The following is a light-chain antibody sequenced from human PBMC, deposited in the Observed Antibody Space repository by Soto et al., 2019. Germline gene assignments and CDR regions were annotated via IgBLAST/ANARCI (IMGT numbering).Light chain of an antibody. J-gene: IGKJ4*01. CDR1: QDINNF. V-gene: IGKV1-33*01. Sequence: DIQMTQSPSSLSASVGDRVTITCQASQDINNFLNWYQQKPGKAPKLLIYDASNLETGVPSRFSGSGTGTHFTFTISSLQPEDIATYYCQQYDNLPLTFGGGTKVEIK. CDR2: DAS. CDR3: QQYDNLPLT.